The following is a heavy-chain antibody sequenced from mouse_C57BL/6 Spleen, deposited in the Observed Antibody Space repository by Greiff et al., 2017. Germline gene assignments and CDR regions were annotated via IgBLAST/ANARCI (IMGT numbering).Heavy chain of an antibody. D-gene: IGHD2-1*01. CDR3: ARRGNGGYYFDY. CDR1: GYTFTSYW. J-gene: IGHJ2*01. Sequence: VQLQQPGAELVMPGASVKLSCKASGYTFTSYWMHWVKQRPGQGLEWIGEIDPSDSYTNYNQKFKGKSTLTVDKSSSTAYMQLSSLTSEDSAVYYCARRGNGGYYFDYWGQGTTLTVSS. V-gene: IGHV1-69*01. CDR2: IDPSDSYT.